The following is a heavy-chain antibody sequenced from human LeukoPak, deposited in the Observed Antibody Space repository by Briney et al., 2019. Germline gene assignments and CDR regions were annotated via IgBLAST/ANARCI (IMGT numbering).Heavy chain of an antibody. V-gene: IGHV3-30-3*01. D-gene: IGHD3-22*01. CDR1: GFTFSTYT. Sequence: GGSLRLSCVASGFTFSTYTMHWVRQAPGRGLEWVAVISNDGSNKYYVDSVRGRFTISRDNSKNTLYVQMNSLRPEDTAVYYCARTVTYYYDSSGYYSPGHFDYWGQGTLVTVSS. J-gene: IGHJ4*02. CDR3: ARTVTYYYDSSGYYSPGHFDY. CDR2: ISNDGSNK.